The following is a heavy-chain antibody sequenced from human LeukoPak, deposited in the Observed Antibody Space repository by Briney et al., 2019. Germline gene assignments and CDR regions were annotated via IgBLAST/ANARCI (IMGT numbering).Heavy chain of an antibody. V-gene: IGHV1-2*02. CDR3: ASFRVYCSSTSCEGGDYYFDY. D-gene: IGHD2-2*01. CDR1: GYTFTSYA. Sequence: ASVKVSCKASGYTFTSYAMNWVRQAPGQGLEWMGWINPNSGGTNYAQKFQGRVTMTRDTSISTAYMELSRLRSDDTAVYYCASFRVYCSSTSCEGGDYYFDYWGQGTLVTVSS. CDR2: INPNSGGT. J-gene: IGHJ4*02.